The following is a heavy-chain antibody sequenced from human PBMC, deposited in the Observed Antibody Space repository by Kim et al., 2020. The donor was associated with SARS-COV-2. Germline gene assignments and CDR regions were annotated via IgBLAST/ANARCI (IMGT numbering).Heavy chain of an antibody. CDR3: ASAHTGDYYFDY. D-gene: IGHD4-17*01. Sequence: SETLSLTCTVSGGSISSSSYYWGWIRQPPGKGLEWIGSIYYSGSTYYNPSLKSRVTISVDTSKNQFSLKLSSVTAADTAVYYCASAHTGDYYFDYWGQGTLVTVSS. V-gene: IGHV4-39*01. J-gene: IGHJ4*02. CDR1: GGSISSSSYY. CDR2: IYYSGST.